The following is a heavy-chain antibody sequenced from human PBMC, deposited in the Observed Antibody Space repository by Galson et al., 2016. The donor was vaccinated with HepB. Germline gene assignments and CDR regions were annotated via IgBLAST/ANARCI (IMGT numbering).Heavy chain of an antibody. Sequence: SLRLSRAASGFTLSNYDMHCARQATGKGLEWVAAIGTAGDTYYLDSVEGRFTISRENAKNSLYIEMNSLRAGDTAVYYCARGTLSRFMFYYYGMDVWGQGTTVTVSS. CDR2: IGTAGDT. J-gene: IGHJ6*02. D-gene: IGHD3-10*02. CDR3: ARGTLSRFMFYYYGMDV. V-gene: IGHV3-13*01. CDR1: GFTLSNYD.